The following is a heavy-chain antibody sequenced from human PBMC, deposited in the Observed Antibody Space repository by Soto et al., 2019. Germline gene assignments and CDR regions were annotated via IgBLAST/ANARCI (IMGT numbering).Heavy chain of an antibody. CDR3: ARHHRYGGNAFDI. CDR2: ISSSSSYI. V-gene: IGHV3-21*04. D-gene: IGHD3-16*01. CDR1: GFTFSSYS. J-gene: IGHJ3*02. Sequence: GGSLRLSCAASGFTFSSYSMNWVRQAPGKGLEWVSSISSSSSYIYYADSVKGRFTISRDNAKNSLYLQMSSPRAEDTAVYYCARHHRYGGNAFDIWGQGTMVTVSS.